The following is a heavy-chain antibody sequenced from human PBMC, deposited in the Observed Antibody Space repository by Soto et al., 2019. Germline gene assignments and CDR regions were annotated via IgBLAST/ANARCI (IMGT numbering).Heavy chain of an antibody. CDR1: GGSISGYY. CDR3: AMTVTNLYNWFEP. D-gene: IGHD4-4*01. Sequence: QVQLQESGPGLVKPSETLSLTCTVSGGSISGYYWSWIRQSPEKGLEWIGHVYYSGSTKYNPSLKRRVTISVDTSKNQFSLNLRSVTAADTAVYYCAMTVTNLYNWFEPWGQGILVTVSS. V-gene: IGHV4-59*08. J-gene: IGHJ5*02. CDR2: VYYSGST.